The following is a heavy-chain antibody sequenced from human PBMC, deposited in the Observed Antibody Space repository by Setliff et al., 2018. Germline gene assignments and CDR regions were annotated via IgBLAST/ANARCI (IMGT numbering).Heavy chain of an antibody. CDR2: ISPYSGNT. Sequence: ASVKVSCKTSGFRFTNFGFSWVRQAPGQGLEWLGSISPYSGNTNFPQWLQDRVTMTIDTSATTVYVELKSLRSDDTAVYYCVRSSAPQVVLAADFDFWGQGTPVTV. CDR3: VRSSAPQVVLAADFDF. J-gene: IGHJ4*02. V-gene: IGHV1-18*01. CDR1: GFRFTNFG. D-gene: IGHD6-19*01.